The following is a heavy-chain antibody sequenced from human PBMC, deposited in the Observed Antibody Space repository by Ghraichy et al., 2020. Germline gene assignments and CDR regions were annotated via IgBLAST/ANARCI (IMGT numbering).Heavy chain of an antibody. J-gene: IGHJ4*02. CDR1: GFPFSSYG. CDR2: IWYDGSNK. V-gene: IGHV3-33*01. Sequence: GGSLRLSCVASGFPFSSYGMHWVRQAPGKGLEWVAQIWYDGSNKYYADSVKGRFTISRDNSENTLYLQMNSLRAEDTAVYNCARSSYYDTRGYGIDYWGQGTLVTVSS. D-gene: IGHD3-22*01. CDR3: ARSSYYDTRGYGIDY.